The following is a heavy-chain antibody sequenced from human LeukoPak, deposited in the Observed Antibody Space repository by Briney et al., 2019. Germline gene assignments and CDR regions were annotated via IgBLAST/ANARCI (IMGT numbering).Heavy chain of an antibody. CDR3: AGGLSYGGYTY. CDR2: INHSGST. D-gene: IGHD4-17*01. CDR1: GGSFSGYY. Sequence: SETLSLTCAVYGGSFSGYYWSWIRQPPGKGLEWIGEINHSGSTNYNPSLKSRVTISVDTSKNQFSLKLSSVTAADTAVYYCAGGLSYGGYTYWGQATLPTVSS. V-gene: IGHV4-34*01. J-gene: IGHJ4*02.